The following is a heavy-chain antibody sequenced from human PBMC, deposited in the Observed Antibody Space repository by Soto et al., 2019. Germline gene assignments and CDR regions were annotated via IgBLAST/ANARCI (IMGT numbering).Heavy chain of an antibody. CDR3: AKEYSSGWLDY. D-gene: IGHD6-19*01. Sequence: PGGSLSLSCAASGFTFSNSAMNWVRQAPGKGLEWVSLISNNGGSASHADSVKGRFTISRDNSKNTLYLQMNSLRAEDTAVYYCAKEYSSGWLDYWGQGTLVTVSS. V-gene: IGHV3-23*01. CDR2: ISNNGGSA. J-gene: IGHJ4*02. CDR1: GFTFSNSA.